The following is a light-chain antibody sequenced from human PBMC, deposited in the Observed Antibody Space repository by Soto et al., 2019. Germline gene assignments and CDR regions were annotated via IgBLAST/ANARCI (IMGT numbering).Light chain of an antibody. J-gene: IGKJ1*01. Sequence: EIVLPQSPATLSLSPGERATLSCRASQRVSSYLAWYQQKPGQAPRLLIYDASNRATGIPARFSGSGSGTDFTLTISSLEPEDFAVYYCQQYNKWPLTFGQGTKVEIK. CDR1: QRVSSY. V-gene: IGKV3-11*01. CDR3: QQYNKWPLT. CDR2: DAS.